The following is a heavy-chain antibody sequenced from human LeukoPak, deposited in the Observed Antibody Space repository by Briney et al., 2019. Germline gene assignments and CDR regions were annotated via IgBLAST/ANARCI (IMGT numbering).Heavy chain of an antibody. J-gene: IGHJ4*02. D-gene: IGHD6-19*01. Sequence: PGGSLRLSCAASGFTFSRNVMTWVRQAPGKGLEWVSTITVSGDNTYYADSVKGRFTISRDNSKNTLYLQMNSLRAEDTAVYYCAKIAGSGWLRGYYWGQGTLVTVSS. V-gene: IGHV3-23*01. CDR3: AKIAGSGWLRGYY. CDR2: ITVSGDNT. CDR1: GFTFSRNV.